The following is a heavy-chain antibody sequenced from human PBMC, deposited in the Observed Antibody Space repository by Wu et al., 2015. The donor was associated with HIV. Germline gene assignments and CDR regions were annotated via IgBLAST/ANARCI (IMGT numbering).Heavy chain of an antibody. Sequence: QVQMVQSGAEVKKPGASVKVSCKASGYTFTTYGISWVRQAPGQGFEWMGWISGYNGNTKQAQKFQGRVTMTTDTSTSTAYMELRGLTSDDTAVYYCARLLLSGTRFSSLGYWGQGTLVTVSS. V-gene: IGHV1-18*01. CDR2: ISGYNGNT. D-gene: IGHD3-10*01. J-gene: IGHJ4*02. CDR1: GYTFTTYG. CDR3: ARLLLSGTRFSSLGY.